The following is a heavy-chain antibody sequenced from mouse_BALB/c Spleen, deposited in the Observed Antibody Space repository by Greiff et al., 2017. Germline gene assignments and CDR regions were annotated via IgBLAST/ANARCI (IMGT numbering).Heavy chain of an antibody. CDR2: ISYDGSN. CDR3: AREEIYYAMDY. V-gene: IGHV3-6*02. J-gene: IGHJ4*01. Sequence: EVKLMESGPGLVKPSQSLSLTCSVTGYSITSGYYWNWIRQFPGNKLEWMGYISYDGSNNYNPSLKNRISITRDTSKNQFFLKLNSVTTEDTATYYCAREEIYYAMDYWGQGTSVTVSS. CDR1: GYSITSGYY.